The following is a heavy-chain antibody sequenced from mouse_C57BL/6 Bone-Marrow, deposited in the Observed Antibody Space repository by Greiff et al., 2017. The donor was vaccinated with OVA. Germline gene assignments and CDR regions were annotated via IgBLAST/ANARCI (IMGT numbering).Heavy chain of an antibody. CDR2: IYPGDGDT. Sequence: QVQLKQSGPELVKPGASVKISCKASGYAFSSSWMNWVKQRPGKGLEWIGRIYPGDGDTNYNGKFKGKATLTADKSSSTAYMQLSSLTSEDSAVYFCARRVLRYWYFDVWGTGTTVTVSS. CDR3: ARRVLRYWYFDV. D-gene: IGHD1-1*01. V-gene: IGHV1-82*01. J-gene: IGHJ1*03. CDR1: GYAFSSSW.